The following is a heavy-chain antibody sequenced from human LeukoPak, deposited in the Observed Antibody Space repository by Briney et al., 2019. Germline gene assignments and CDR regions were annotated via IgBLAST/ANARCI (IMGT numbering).Heavy chain of an antibody. D-gene: IGHD5-24*01. V-gene: IGHV1-2*02. J-gene: IGHJ4*02. CDR2: INPNSGGT. CDR3: ARDGGGDGYNFGFDY. Sequence: ASVKVSCKASGYTFTGYYMHWVRQAPGQGLEWMGWINPNSGGTNYAQKFQGRVTMTRDTSISTAYMELSRLRSDDTAVYYCARDGGGDGYNFGFDYWGQGTLVTVSP. CDR1: GYTFTGYY.